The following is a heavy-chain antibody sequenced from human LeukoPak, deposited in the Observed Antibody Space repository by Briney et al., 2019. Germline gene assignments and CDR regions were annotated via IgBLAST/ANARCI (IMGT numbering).Heavy chain of an antibody. Sequence: PSETLSLTCTVSGGSISSYYWSWIRQPPGKGLEWIGYIYYSGSTNYNPSLKSRVTISVDTSKNQFSLKLSSVTAADTAVYYCARKLQGDYYYYYGMDVWGQGTTVTVSS. CDR3: ARKLQGDYYYYYGMDV. J-gene: IGHJ6*02. D-gene: IGHD4-11*01. CDR2: IYYSGST. CDR1: GGSISSYY. V-gene: IGHV4-59*12.